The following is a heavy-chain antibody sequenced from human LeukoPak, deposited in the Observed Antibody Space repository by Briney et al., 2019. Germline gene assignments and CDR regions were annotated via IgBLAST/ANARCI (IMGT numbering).Heavy chain of an antibody. V-gene: IGHV3-43D*03. D-gene: IGHD3-16*01. J-gene: IGHJ6*03. CDR2: ISWDGGST. Sequence: PGGSLRLSCAASGFTFDDYAMHWVRQAPGKGLEWVSLISWDGGSTYYADSVKGRFTISRDNSKNSLYLQMNSLRAEDTAVYYCAKSGGYYYYMDVWAKGPRSPSP. CDR1: GFTFDDYA. CDR3: AKSGGYYYYMDV.